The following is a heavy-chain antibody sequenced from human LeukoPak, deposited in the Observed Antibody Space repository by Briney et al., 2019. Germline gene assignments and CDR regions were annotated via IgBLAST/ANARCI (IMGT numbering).Heavy chain of an antibody. J-gene: IGHJ4*02. CDR2: IKQDGGEK. Sequence: GGSLRLSCAASGFIFSNYWMTWVRHAPGKGLEWVATIKQDGGEKYYVDSVKGRFTISRDDAKNSLYLQMISLRAEDTAFYYCVRHGEWGSSYFDYWGQGTLVTVSS. V-gene: IGHV3-7*03. CDR1: GFIFSNYW. CDR3: VRHGEWGSSYFDY. D-gene: IGHD3-10*01.